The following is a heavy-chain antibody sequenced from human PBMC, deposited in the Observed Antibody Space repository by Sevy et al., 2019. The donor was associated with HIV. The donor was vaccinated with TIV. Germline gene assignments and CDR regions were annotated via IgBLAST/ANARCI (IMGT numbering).Heavy chain of an antibody. D-gene: IGHD6-19*01. Sequence: GGSLRLSCAASGFTFSSYAMSWVLQAPGTGLEWVSPISGTGSITYYADSVRGRFTISRDNSNNILYLQMNSLRAEDTAVYFCAKGSHNTGWFPDYWGQGTLVTVSS. CDR1: GFTFSSYA. CDR2: ISGTGSIT. J-gene: IGHJ4*02. V-gene: IGHV3-23*01. CDR3: AKGSHNTGWFPDY.